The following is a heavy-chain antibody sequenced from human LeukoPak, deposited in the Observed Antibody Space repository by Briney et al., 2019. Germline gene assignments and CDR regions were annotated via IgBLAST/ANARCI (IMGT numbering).Heavy chain of an antibody. CDR2: ISANGADK. V-gene: IGHV3-23*01. CDR3: ANYLNPPALDY. CDR1: RFTFSTYA. Sequence: GGSLRLSCAVSRFTFSTYAMSWVRQAPGQGLQWVAAISANGADKYYADYVKGRFTISRENTKNTLFLQMTSLGAEDTAVYLCANYLNPPALDYCGHGTLVTVSS. J-gene: IGHJ4*01.